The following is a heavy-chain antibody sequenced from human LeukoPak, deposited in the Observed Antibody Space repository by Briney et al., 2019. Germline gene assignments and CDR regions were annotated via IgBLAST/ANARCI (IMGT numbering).Heavy chain of an antibody. CDR1: GFTFSSSA. Sequence: GGSLRLSCAASGFTFSSSAMHWVRQAPGKGLEWVSGISWNSGSIGYADSVKGRFTISRDNAKNSLYLQMNSLRAEDTALYYCAKVYGSGSYYKGFDYWGQGTLVTVSS. CDR2: ISWNSGSI. CDR3: AKVYGSGSYYKGFDY. D-gene: IGHD3-10*01. J-gene: IGHJ4*02. V-gene: IGHV3-9*01.